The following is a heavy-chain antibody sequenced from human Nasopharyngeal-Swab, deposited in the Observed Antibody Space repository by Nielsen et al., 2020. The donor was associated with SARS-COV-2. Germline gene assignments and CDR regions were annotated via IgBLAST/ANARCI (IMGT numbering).Heavy chain of an antibody. V-gene: IGHV3-7*01. J-gene: IGHJ6*02. CDR1: GFTFSSYW. D-gene: IGHD2-2*01. CDR3: ARVVVVPASTTPPYYYYGMDV. CDR2: IKQDGSEK. Sequence: EGSLRLSCAASGFTFSSYWMSWVRQAPGKGLEWVANIKQDGSEKYYVDSVKGRFTISRDNAKNSLYLQMNSLRAEDTAVYYCARVVVVPASTTPPYYYYGMDVWGQGTTVTVSS.